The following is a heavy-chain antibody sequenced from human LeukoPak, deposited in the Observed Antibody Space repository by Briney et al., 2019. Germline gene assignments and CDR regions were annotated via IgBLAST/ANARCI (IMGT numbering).Heavy chain of an antibody. D-gene: IGHD6-6*01. CDR3: AKDEWSIAALTFDY. CDR2: ISGSGGST. V-gene: IGHV3-23*01. Sequence: XMXXVXQAXGKGLEWVSXISGSGGSTYYADSVKGRFTISRDNSKNTLYLQMNSLRAEDTAVYYCAKDEWSIAALTFDYWGQGTLVTVSS. CDR1: X. J-gene: IGHJ4*02.